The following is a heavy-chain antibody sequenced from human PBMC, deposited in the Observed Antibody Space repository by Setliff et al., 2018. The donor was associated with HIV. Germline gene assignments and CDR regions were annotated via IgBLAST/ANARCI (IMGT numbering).Heavy chain of an antibody. CDR3: AREYEAYNDAFDI. D-gene: IGHD1-1*01. CDR2: ISSVSGSTI. V-gene: IGHV3-48*01. CDR1: GFTFSRYS. J-gene: IGHJ3*02. Sequence: PGGSLRLSCAASGFTFSRYSMNWVRQAPGKGLEWVSYISSVSGSTIYYADSVKGRFTISRDNAKNSLYLQMDSLRAEDTAVYYCAREYEAYNDAFDIWGQGTLVTVSS.